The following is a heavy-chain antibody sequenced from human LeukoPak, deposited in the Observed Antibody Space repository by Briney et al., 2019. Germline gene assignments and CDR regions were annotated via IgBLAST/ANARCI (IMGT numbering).Heavy chain of an antibody. V-gene: IGHV4-39*07. CDR3: ARVGGSGYCSSTSCRQAFWY. CDR1: GGSISSSSYY. J-gene: IGHJ4*02. Sequence: PSETLSLTCTVSGGSISSSSYYWGWVRQPPGKGLEWIGSIYYSGSTSYNPSLKSRVTISVDTSKNQFSLKLSSVTAADTAVYYCARVGGSGYCSSTSCRQAFWYWGQGTLVTVSS. CDR2: IYYSGST. D-gene: IGHD2-2*01.